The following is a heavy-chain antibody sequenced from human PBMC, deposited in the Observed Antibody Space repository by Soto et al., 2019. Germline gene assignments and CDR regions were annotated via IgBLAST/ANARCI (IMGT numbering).Heavy chain of an antibody. D-gene: IGHD3-10*01. CDR1: GFTFSRFE. CDR3: TRAAWFPYVSFY. J-gene: IGHJ4*02. Sequence: GGSLRLSCAASGFTFSRFELHWVRQAPGKGLEWISYISSSGSTAYYASSVEGRFPISRDNAHNSVYLQMDSLRAEDPALYYCTRAAWFPYVSFYWGQGALVTVS. V-gene: IGHV3-48*03. CDR2: ISSSGSTA.